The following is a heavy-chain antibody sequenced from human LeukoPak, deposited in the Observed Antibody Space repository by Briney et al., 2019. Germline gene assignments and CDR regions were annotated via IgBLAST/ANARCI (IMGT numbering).Heavy chain of an antibody. CDR3: ARALGVAVYWYFDL. CDR1: GASISSGSNS. V-gene: IGHV4-61*02. J-gene: IGHJ2*01. CDR2: INTSGTT. Sequence: SETLSLTCTVSGASISSGSNSWGWIRQPAGKGLEWIGRINTSGTTNYNPSLKSRVTMSIDTSKNQFSLKLSSVTAADTAVYYCARALGVAVYWYFDLWGRGTLVTVSS. D-gene: IGHD6-19*01.